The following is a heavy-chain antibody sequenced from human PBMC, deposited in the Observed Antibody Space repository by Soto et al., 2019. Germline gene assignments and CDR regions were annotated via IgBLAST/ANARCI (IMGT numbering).Heavy chain of an antibody. CDR3: ARDPPPPDY. J-gene: IGHJ4*02. CDR1: GYTFASYA. V-gene: IGHV1-18*01. Sequence: QVQLVQSGAEVKKPGASVKVSCKAPGYTFASYAISWMRQAPGQGLEWMGWISADNGKTNHTQKPQGRVTMTTDTSTSTADTALRSLRSDDTAVYYCARDPPPPDYGGQGTLFTVSS. CDR2: ISADNGKT.